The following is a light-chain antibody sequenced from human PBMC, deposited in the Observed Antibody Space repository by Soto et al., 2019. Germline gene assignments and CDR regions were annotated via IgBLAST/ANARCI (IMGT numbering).Light chain of an antibody. J-gene: IGKJ1*01. Sequence: EIGLTQSPGTLSLSPGERATLSCRASQSVSSSYLAWYQQKPGQAPRLLIYGASSRATGIPDRFSGSGSGTDFTLTISRLEPEDFAVYYWQQYGSSPPLAFGQGTKVEIK. CDR1: QSVSSSY. CDR2: GAS. V-gene: IGKV3-20*01. CDR3: QQYGSSPPLA.